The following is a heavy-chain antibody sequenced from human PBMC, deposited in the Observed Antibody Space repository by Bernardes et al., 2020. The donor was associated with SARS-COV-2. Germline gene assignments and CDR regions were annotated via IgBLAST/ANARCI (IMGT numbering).Heavy chain of an antibody. Sequence: ETLSLTCIVSGGSITTTTYHWGWIRQPPGKGLEWIGSIYYSGSTYYNPSLKSRVAISVETSKNHFSLRLTSVTATDTAVYYCARHRAPGSTHVWFGDPNYFDPWGPGALVSVSS. J-gene: IGHJ5*02. CDR3: ARHRAPGSTHVWFGDPNYFDP. CDR2: IYYSGST. CDR1: GGSITTTTYH. D-gene: IGHD3-10*01. V-gene: IGHV4-39*01.